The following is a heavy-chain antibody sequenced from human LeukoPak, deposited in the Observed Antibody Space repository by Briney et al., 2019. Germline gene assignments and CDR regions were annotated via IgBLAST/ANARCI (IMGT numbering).Heavy chain of an antibody. V-gene: IGHV3-48*02. CDR2: IFSGNGIK. CDR3: AILVLSNYGLDV. J-gene: IGHJ6*02. Sequence: GGSLRLSCAASGFTFSDYTVNWVRQAPGKGLEWVSNIFSGNGIKNYADSVEGRFTISRDNAKNLVFLQMNSLRDDDTAVYYCAILVLSNYGLDVWGLGTTVTVSS. D-gene: IGHD2/OR15-2a*01. CDR1: GFTFSDYT.